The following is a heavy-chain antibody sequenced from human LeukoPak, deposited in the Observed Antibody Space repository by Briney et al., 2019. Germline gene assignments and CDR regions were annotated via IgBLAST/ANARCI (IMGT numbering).Heavy chain of an antibody. D-gene: IGHD5-12*01. CDR3: AREHSGYDRADS. V-gene: IGHV4-61*02. J-gene: IGHJ4*02. CDR2: IYTTGRT. CDR1: GGSISSGDYY. Sequence: PSETLSLTCTVSGGSISSGDYYWSWIRQPAGKGLEWIGRIYTTGRTNYKPSLKSRVTMSIDTSKNQFSLRLSSVTAADTAVYFCAREHSGYDRADSWGQGTLVTVSS.